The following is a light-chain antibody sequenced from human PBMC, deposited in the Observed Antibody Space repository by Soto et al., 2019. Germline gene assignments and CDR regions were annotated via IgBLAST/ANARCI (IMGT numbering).Light chain of an antibody. CDR3: AQYNSSPPEFT. CDR1: QSVSSSY. J-gene: IGKJ3*01. CDR2: GAS. Sequence: EIVLTQSPGTLSLSPGERATLSCRASQSVSSSYLAWYQQRPGQAPRLLIFGASYRATGIPDRFSGSGSGTDFTLTISRLEPEDVAAYYCAQYNSSPPEFTFGPGTKVYSK. V-gene: IGKV3-20*01.